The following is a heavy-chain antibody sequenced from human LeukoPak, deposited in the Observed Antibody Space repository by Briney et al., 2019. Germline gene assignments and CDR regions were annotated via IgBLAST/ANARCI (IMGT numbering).Heavy chain of an antibody. J-gene: IGHJ6*03. V-gene: IGHV6-1*01. Sequence: SQTLSLTCAISGDSVSSNSAAWSWIRQSPSRGLEWLGRTYYRSKWYYDYAVSVKSRITINPDTSKNQFSLQLNSVTPEDTAVYYCARDKGYSYGDYYYMDVWGKGTTVTVSS. D-gene: IGHD5-18*01. CDR3: ARDKGYSYGDYYYMDV. CDR2: TYYRSKWYY. CDR1: GDSVSSNSAA.